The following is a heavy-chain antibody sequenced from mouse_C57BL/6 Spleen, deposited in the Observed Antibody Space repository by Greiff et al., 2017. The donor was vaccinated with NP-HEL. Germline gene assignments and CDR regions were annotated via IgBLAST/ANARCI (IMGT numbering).Heavy chain of an antibody. V-gene: IGHV1-69*01. CDR1: GYTFTSYW. Sequence: QVQLQQPGAELVMPGASVRLSCKASGYTFTSYWMHWVKQRPGQGLEWIGEIDPSDSYTNYNQKFKGKSTLTVDKSSSTAYMQLSSLTSEDSAVYYCALYYDYDRYFDYWGQGTTLTVSS. D-gene: IGHD2-4*01. J-gene: IGHJ2*01. CDR2: IDPSDSYT. CDR3: ALYYDYDRYFDY.